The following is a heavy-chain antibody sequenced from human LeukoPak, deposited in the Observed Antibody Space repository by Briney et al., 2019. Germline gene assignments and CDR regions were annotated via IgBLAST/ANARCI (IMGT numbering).Heavy chain of an antibody. CDR1: GDSVSSNSAA. CDR3: ARHAHYYDSSGYYTLDY. J-gene: IGHJ4*02. V-gene: IGHV6-1*01. Sequence: SQTLSLTCAISGDSVSSNSAAWNWTRQSPSRGLEWLGRTYHRSKWYNNYAVSVKSRITTTPDTSKNQSSLKLSSVTAADTAVYYCARHAHYYDSSGYYTLDYWGQGTLVTVSS. D-gene: IGHD3-22*01. CDR2: TYHRSKWYN.